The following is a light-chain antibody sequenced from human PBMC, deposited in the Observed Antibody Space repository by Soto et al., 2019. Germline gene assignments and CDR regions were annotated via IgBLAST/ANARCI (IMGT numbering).Light chain of an antibody. CDR1: QSISSY. Sequence: DIQMTQSPASLSSSVGGRVTITCRASQSISSYLNWYQQKPGKAPKLLIYAASSLQSGVPSRFSGSGSGTDFALTISSLQTDDFSTYYCQQYHSYWTFGQGTKVDIK. V-gene: IGKV1-39*01. J-gene: IGKJ1*01. CDR2: AAS. CDR3: QQYHSYWT.